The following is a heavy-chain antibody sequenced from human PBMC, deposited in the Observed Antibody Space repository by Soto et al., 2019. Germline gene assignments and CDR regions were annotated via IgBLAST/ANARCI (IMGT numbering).Heavy chain of an antibody. V-gene: IGHV3-33*01. CDR3: ARDGIHSNYLAYYFDY. CDR2: IWYDGSNK. D-gene: IGHD4-4*01. CDR1: GFTFCSYG. J-gene: IGHJ4*02. Sequence: HPGGSLRLSCAASGFTFCSYGMHWVRQAPGKGLEWVAVIWYDGSNKYYADSVKGRFTISRDNSKNTLYLQMNSLRAEDTAVYYCARDGIHSNYLAYYFDYWGQATLVTVA.